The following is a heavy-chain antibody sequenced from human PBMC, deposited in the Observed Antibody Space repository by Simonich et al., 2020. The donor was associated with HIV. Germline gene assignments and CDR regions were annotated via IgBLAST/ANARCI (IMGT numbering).Heavy chain of an antibody. CDR1: GFTLNSYA. CDR2: ISYDGSNK. Sequence: QVQLVESGGGVVQPGRSLRLSCAASGFTLNSYAMHWVRQAPGKGLEGVAVISYDGSNKYYADSVKGRFTIARDNSKNTLYLQMNSLRAEDTAVYYCASGGSISSVWADDYWGQGTLVTVSS. V-gene: IGHV3-30*07. J-gene: IGHJ4*02. D-gene: IGHD3-16*01. CDR3: ASGGSISSVWADDY.